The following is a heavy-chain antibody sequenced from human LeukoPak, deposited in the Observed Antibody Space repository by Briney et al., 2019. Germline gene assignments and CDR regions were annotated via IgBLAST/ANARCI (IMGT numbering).Heavy chain of an antibody. CDR1: GFTFSTYA. V-gene: IGHV3-30*01. CDR2: ISYDGSNE. D-gene: IGHD2-21*01. J-gene: IGHJ4*02. CDR3: ARARVRGVSFFAY. Sequence: GGSLRLSCESSGFTFSTYAMHWVRQAPGKGLEWVSEISYDGSNEYYADSVKGRFTISRGKSKNTLYLQMNSLTAEDSAVYYCARARVRGVSFFAYWGQGTLVTVSS.